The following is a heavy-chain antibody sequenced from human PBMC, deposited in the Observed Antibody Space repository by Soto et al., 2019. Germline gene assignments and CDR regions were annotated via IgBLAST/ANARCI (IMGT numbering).Heavy chain of an antibody. CDR2: LNGGTGQT. CDR1: GYSFSTYG. V-gene: IGHV1-3*01. Sequence: QVQVVQSGAEVKKPGASVRVSCKASGYSFSTYGMHWVRQAPGQSLEWMGWLNGGTGQTRYSQRFQDRLIITRDTSASTGYMELRSLRSEDTAVYYCARGMGMEENYFYYGMDIWGQGTTVTVSS. CDR3: ARGMGMEENYFYYGMDI. D-gene: IGHD7-27*01. J-gene: IGHJ6*02.